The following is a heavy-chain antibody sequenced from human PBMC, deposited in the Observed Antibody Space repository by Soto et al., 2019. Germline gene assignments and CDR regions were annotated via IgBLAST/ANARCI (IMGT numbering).Heavy chain of an antibody. V-gene: IGHV3-23*01. CDR2: ISGSGGST. J-gene: IGHJ4*02. D-gene: IGHD2-15*01. CDR3: AKPRHVVVVAAADY. CDR1: GFTFSSYA. Sequence: EVQLLESGGGLVQPGGSLRLSCAASGFTFSSYAMSWVRQAPGKGLEWVSAISGSGGSTYYADSVKGRFTISRDNSKNTLNLQMNSLRAEDTAVYYCAKPRHVVVVAAADYWGQGTLVTVSS.